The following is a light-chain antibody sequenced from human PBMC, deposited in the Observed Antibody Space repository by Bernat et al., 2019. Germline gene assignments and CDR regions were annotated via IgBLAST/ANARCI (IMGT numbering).Light chain of an antibody. V-gene: IGLV2-23*02. CDR3: CSYAGRSTFDV. CDR1: SSDVGSYNL. CDR2: EVT. J-gene: IGLJ2*01. Sequence: QSALTQPASVSGSPGQSITISCTGTSSDVGSYNLVSWYQQHPGKAPKLIIYEVTKRPSGVSNRFSGSKSGNTAYLTISGLQTEDEADYFCCSYAGRSTFDVFGGGTELTVL.